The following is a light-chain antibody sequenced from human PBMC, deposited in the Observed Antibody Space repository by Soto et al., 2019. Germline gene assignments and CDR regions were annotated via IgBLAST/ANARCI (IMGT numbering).Light chain of an antibody. J-gene: IGKJ5*01. V-gene: IGKV1-9*01. CDR3: QQLNSYPTT. CDR1: QGISSY. Sequence: DIQLTQSPSFLSASVGDRVTITCRASQGISSYLACYQQQPGKAPKLLIYAASTLQSGVPSRFSGSGSGTEFTLTISSLQPEDFATYYCQQLNSYPTTFGQGTRLEIK. CDR2: AAS.